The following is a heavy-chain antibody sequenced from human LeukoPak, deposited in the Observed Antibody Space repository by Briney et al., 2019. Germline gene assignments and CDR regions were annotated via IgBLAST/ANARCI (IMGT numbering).Heavy chain of an antibody. CDR3: ARRSGYAFDI. V-gene: IGHV3-48*04. CDR2: ISSSGSTI. J-gene: IGHJ3*02. CDR1: GFTFSSYS. Sequence: GGSLRLSCAASGFTFSSYSMNWVRQAPGKGLEWVSYISSSGSTIYYADSVKGRFTISRDNAKNSLYLQMNSLRAEDTAVYYCARRSGYAFDIWGQGTMVTVSS. D-gene: IGHD3-10*01.